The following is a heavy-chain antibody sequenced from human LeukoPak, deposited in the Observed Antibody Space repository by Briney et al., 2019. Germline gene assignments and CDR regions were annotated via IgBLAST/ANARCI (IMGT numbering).Heavy chain of an antibody. J-gene: IGHJ3*02. CDR2: INHSGST. V-gene: IGHV4-34*08. Sequence: LRLSCAASGFTFSSYEMNWVRQAPGKGLEWIGEINHSGSTSYNPSLKSRVTISVDTSKNQFSLKLSSVTAADTAVYYCATDSGDSSGYYYVTGFNLYAFDIWGQGTMVTVSS. CDR1: GFTFSSYE. D-gene: IGHD3-22*01. CDR3: ATDSGDSSGYYYVTGFNLYAFDI.